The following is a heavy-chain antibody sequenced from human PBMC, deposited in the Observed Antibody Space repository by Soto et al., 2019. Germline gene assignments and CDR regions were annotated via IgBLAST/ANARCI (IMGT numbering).Heavy chain of an antibody. V-gene: IGHV3-33*01. CDR3: ARDFGDIVVVPAADSEGYYYYYGMDV. D-gene: IGHD2-2*01. CDR1: GFIFSSYG. CDR2: IWFDGSNK. Sequence: GGSLRLSCAASGFIFSSYGMHWVRQAPGKGLEWVAGIWFDGSNKYYADSVKGRFTISRDNAKNSLYLQMNSLRDEDTAVYYCARDFGDIVVVPAADSEGYYYYYGMDVWGQGTTVTVSS. J-gene: IGHJ6*02.